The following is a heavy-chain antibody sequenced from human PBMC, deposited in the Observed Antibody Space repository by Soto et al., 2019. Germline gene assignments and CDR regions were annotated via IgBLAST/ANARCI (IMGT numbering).Heavy chain of an antibody. D-gene: IGHD2-2*02. J-gene: IGHJ3*02. CDR2: IYYSGNT. V-gene: IGHV4-59*01. CDR3: ARDSPYCTTTRCYRAIDT. CDR1: GGSISSYY. Sequence: SETLSLTCTVSGGSISSYYWSWIRQPPGKGLEWIGYIYYSGNTRYNPSLESRVTISADTSKNQFSLTLTSVTAADTAVYYCARDSPYCTTTRCYRAIDTWGQGTMVTVSS.